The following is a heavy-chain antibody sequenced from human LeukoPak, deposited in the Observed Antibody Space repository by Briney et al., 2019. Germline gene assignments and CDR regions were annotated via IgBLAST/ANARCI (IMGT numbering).Heavy chain of an antibody. V-gene: IGHV1-69*06. CDR2: IIPIFGTA. CDR1: GGTFSSYA. Sequence: SVKVSCKASGGTFSSYAISWVRQAPGQGLEWMGGIIPIFGTANYAQKFQGRVTITADKSTSTAYVELSSLRSEDTAVYYCASNWGGGYCSGGSCHDYFDYWGQGTLVTVSS. D-gene: IGHD2-15*01. CDR3: ASNWGGGYCSGGSCHDYFDY. J-gene: IGHJ4*02.